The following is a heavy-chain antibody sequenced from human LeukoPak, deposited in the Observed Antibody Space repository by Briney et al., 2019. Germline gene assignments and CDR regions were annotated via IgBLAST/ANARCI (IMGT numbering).Heavy chain of an antibody. Sequence: GGSLRLSCAASGFTFSTYAMSWVRQAPGKGLQWVSLISGSGDGAHYADSVKGRFTISRDNSKNTVYLQMTNLRAEDTAIYYCAKGYVQLWLFDDWGQGILVTASS. CDR1: GFTFSTYA. D-gene: IGHD5-18*01. CDR3: AKGYVQLWLFDD. V-gene: IGHV3-23*01. CDR2: ISGSGDGA. J-gene: IGHJ4*02.